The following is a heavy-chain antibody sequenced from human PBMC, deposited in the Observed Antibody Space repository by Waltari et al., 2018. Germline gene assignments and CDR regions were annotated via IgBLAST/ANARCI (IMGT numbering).Heavy chain of an antibody. Sequence: QVQLVQSGAEAKKPGASVKVSCKASGYTFTSYAMHWVRQAPGQRLERMGWLNAGNGNTKYAQGFQGRVSITRDTSASTAYMELSSLRSEDMAVYYCARAGVSEAFDIWGQGTMVTGSS. CDR1: GYTFTSYA. CDR3: ARAGVSEAFDI. CDR2: LNAGNGNT. V-gene: IGHV1-3*03. J-gene: IGHJ3*02.